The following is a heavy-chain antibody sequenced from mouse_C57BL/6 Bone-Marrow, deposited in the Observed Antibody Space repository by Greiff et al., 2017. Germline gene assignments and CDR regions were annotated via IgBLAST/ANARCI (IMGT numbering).Heavy chain of an antibody. D-gene: IGHD6-5*01. J-gene: IGHJ2*01. CDR2: IDPENGDT. CDR1: GYTFTSYW. V-gene: IGHV14-4*01. Sequence: VQLQQPGTELVKPGASVKLSCKASGYTFTSYWMHWVKQRPEQGLEWIGWIDPENGDTEYASKFQGKATITADTSSNTAYLQLSSLTSEDTAVYYCTTPLCNDEGYWGQGTTLTVSS. CDR3: TTPLCNDEGY.